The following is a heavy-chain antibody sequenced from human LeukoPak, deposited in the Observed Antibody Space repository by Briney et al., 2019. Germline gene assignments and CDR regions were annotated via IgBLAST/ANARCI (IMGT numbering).Heavy chain of an antibody. D-gene: IGHD2-2*01. CDR1: GYTFTGYY. V-gene: IGHV1-2*02. CDR3: ARDILNIVVVPAANGGFDY. Sequence: PVASVTVSCKASGYTFTGYYMHWVRQAPGQGLEWMGWINPNSGGTNYAQKFQGRVTMTRDTSISTAYMELSRLRSDDTAVYYCARDILNIVVVPAANGGFDYWGQGTLVTVSS. CDR2: INPNSGGT. J-gene: IGHJ4*02.